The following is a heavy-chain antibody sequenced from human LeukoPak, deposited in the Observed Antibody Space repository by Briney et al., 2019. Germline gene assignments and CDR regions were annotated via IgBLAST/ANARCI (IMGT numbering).Heavy chain of an antibody. V-gene: IGHV4-59*08. CDR3: ARTNYYGSGSYYKEDYFDY. J-gene: IGHJ4*02. CDR1: GGSISSYY. Sequence: PSETLSLTCTVSGGSISSYYWSWIRQPPGKGLEWIGYIYYSGSTNYNPSLKSRVTISVDTSKNQFSLKLSSVTAADTAVYYCARTNYYGSGSYYKEDYFDYWGQGTLVTVSS. CDR2: IYYSGST. D-gene: IGHD3-10*01.